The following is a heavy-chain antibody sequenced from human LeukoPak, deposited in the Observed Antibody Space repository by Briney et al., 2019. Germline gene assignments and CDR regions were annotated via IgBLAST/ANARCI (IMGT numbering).Heavy chain of an antibody. J-gene: IGHJ4*02. D-gene: IGHD6-13*01. Sequence: GRSLRLSCAASGFTFSNYGMHWVRQAPGKGLEWVAVIWYDGSNKYYADSVKGRFTLARDNSKNTLFLQMNSLGPEDTAVYFCARDLTQLALFDYWGQGALVTVSS. CDR1: GFTFSNYG. CDR3: ARDLTQLALFDY. CDR2: IWYDGSNK. V-gene: IGHV3-33*01.